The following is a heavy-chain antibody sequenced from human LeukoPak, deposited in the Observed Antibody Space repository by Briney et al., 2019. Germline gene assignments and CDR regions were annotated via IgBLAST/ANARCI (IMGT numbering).Heavy chain of an antibody. J-gene: IGHJ4*02. V-gene: IGHV3-23*01. D-gene: IGHD1-14*01. CDR1: GITFSTYG. CDR2: ISGSGGST. Sequence: GGSLRLSCAASGITFSTYGMYWVRQAPGKGLEWVSAISGSGGSTYYADSVKGRFTISRDNSKNTLYLQMNSLRAEDTAVYYCAKGTPEGPAYYFDYWGQGTLVTVSS. CDR3: AKGTPEGPAYYFDY.